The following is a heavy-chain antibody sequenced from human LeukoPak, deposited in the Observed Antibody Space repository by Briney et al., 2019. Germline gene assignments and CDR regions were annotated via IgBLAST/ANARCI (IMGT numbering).Heavy chain of an antibody. D-gene: IGHD5-12*01. CDR1: GFSFTKYW. CDR2: LHPDGSER. CDR3: ARGGYSFDY. Sequence: GSLRPSCVASGFSFTKYWMTWVRQAPGKGLEWVARLHPDGSERNYVGSVEGRFTVFGDNAKSSLFLQMHSLRVEDTAVYYCARGGYSFDYLGQGTLVTVPS. J-gene: IGHJ4*02. V-gene: IGHV3-7*01.